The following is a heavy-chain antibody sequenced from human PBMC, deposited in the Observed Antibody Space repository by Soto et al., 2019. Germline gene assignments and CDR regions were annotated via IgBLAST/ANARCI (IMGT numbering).Heavy chain of an antibody. V-gene: IGHV2-5*02. Sequence: QITLKESGPTLVKPTQTLTLTCTFSGFSLSTSGVGVGWIRQPPGKALEWLALIYWDDDERYSPSLNSRLTXTXXTAHNPVVLTMTNMDPVDTAAQYCAHRPAGGAFGMWGQGTIVAVSS. CDR1: GFSLSTSGVG. D-gene: IGHD3-10*01. CDR2: IYWDDDE. CDR3: AHRPAGGAFGM. J-gene: IGHJ3*02.